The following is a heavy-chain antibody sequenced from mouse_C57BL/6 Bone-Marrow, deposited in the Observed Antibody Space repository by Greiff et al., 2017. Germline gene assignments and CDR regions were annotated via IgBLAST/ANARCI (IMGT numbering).Heavy chain of an antibody. J-gene: IGHJ1*03. CDR2: IDPEDGET. Sequence: DVQLQESGAELVKPGASVKLSCTASGFNIKDYYMHWVKQRTEQGLEWIGRIDPEDGETKYAPKFQGKATITADTSSNTAHLPLSSLTSENTAVCYSAGYYGSNPNWYFDVWGTGTTGTVSS. CDR1: GFNIKDYY. D-gene: IGHD1-1*01. CDR3: AGYYGSNPNWYFDV. V-gene: IGHV14-2*01.